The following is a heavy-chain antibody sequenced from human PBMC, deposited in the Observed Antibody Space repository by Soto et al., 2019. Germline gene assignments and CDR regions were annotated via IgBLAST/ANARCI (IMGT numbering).Heavy chain of an antibody. CDR1: GYTFTNYY. J-gene: IGHJ4*02. D-gene: IGHD3-22*01. Sequence: ASVKVSCKASGYTFTNYYIHWVRQAPGQGLEWMGIINPSGGSTSYAQRFRGRVTMTRDTSTSTVYMDLSGLRSEDTAVYYCAREDLISMRDYYFTYWGQGSMVTVSS. V-gene: IGHV1-46*01. CDR2: INPSGGST. CDR3: AREDLISMRDYYFTY.